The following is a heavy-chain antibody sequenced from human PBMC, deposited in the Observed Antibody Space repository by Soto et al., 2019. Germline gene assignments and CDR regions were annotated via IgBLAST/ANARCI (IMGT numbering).Heavy chain of an antibody. J-gene: IGHJ6*02. D-gene: IGHD3-10*01. CDR3: AREDGYGSGRYHYYYYYGMDV. V-gene: IGHV4-59*12. Sequence: SETLSLTCTVSGGSISSYYWSWIRQPPGKGLEWIGYIYYSGSTNYNPSLKSRVTISVDTSKNQFSLKLSSVTAADTAVYYCAREDGYGSGRYHYYYYYGMDVWGQGTTVTVSS. CDR1: GGSISSYY. CDR2: IYYSGST.